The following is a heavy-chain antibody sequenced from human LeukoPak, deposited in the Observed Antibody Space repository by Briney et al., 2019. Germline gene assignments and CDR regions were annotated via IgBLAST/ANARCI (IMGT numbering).Heavy chain of an antibody. CDR1: GFTFHDHS. Sequence: GGSLSFSCAASGFTFHDHSCPRVAQVPGQGLKWFLLISWDGDRTFYADFVQGRFTICRDNSKNTVDLQMDSLTTEDAALYFCARPYGGNSYFFDYWGLGTLVTVSS. D-gene: IGHD4-23*01. CDR3: ARPYGGNSYFFDY. J-gene: IGHJ4*02. V-gene: IGHV3-43*01. CDR2: ISWDGDRT.